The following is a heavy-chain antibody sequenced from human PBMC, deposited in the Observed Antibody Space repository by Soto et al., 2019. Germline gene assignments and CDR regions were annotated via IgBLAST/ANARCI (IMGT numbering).Heavy chain of an antibody. Sequence: LRLSCTASGFTFSDYYMSWIRQAPGKGLEWLAYISGSGSTTYYTDSVKGRFAISRDNARTSLYLQINSLRVEDSAVYYCARPSLKYFEFWGQGTLVTVYS. CDR1: GFTFSDYY. V-gene: IGHV3-11*01. CDR3: ARPSLKYFEF. CDR2: ISGSGSTT. J-gene: IGHJ4*02.